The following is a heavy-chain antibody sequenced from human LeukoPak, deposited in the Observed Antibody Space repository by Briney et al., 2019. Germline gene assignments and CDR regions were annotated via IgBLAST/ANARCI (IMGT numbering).Heavy chain of an antibody. J-gene: IGHJ6*02. CDR1: GYIFTKFG. V-gene: IGHV1-69*13. Sequence: SVKVSCKASGYIFTKFGVSWVRQAPGQGLEWMGGIIPIFGTANYAQKFQGRVTITADESTSTAYMELSSLRSEDTAVYYCASFRPQGYYYGMDVWGQGTTVTVSS. CDR2: IIPIFGTA. CDR3: ASFRPQGYYYGMDV.